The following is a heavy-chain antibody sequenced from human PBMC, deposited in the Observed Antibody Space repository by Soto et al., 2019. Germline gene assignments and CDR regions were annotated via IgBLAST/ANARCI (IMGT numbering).Heavy chain of an antibody. CDR3: ARHIDY. CDR1: CGSISSSSYY. V-gene: IGHV4-39*01. Sequence: QLQLQESGPGLVKPSETLSLTCTVSCGSISSSSYYWVWIRQAPGKGLEWIGRSYYSGSTYYNPPLKSRITISVDTSKNQFSLKLSSVTAADTAVYYCARHIDYWGQGTLVTVSS. CDR2: SYYSGST. J-gene: IGHJ4*02.